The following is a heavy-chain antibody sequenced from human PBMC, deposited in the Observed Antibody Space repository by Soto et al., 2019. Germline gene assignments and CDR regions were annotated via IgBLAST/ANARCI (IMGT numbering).Heavy chain of an antibody. J-gene: IGHJ6*03. Sequence: EVQLVESGGGLVQPGRSLRLSCAASGVTLKDYAMHWVRQAPGRGLEWVSGIYWTSDRIGYGDAVRGRFTISRDNAKNSLYLEMYSLRAEDTAVYYCGKDISAGGMDVWGKGTTVTVSS. CDR1: GVTLKDYA. D-gene: IGHD3-10*01. CDR2: IYWTSDRI. V-gene: IGHV3-9*01. CDR3: GKDISAGGMDV.